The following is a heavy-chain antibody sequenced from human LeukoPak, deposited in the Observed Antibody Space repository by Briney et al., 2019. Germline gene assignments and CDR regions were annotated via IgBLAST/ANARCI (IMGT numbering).Heavy chain of an antibody. Sequence: GGSLRLSCAASGFTFGDYGMSWVRQAPGKGLGWVSGINWNGGSTGYADSVKGRFTISRDNAKNSLYLQMNSLRAEDTALYYCASGGIYYGAAFDFWGQGSLVTVSA. D-gene: IGHD1-26*01. CDR3: ASGGIYYGAAFDF. V-gene: IGHV3-20*04. CDR1: GFTFGDYG. J-gene: IGHJ4*02. CDR2: INWNGGST.